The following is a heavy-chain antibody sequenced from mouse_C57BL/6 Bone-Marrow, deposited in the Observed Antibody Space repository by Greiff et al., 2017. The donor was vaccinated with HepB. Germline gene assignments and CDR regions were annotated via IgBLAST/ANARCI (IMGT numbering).Heavy chain of an antibody. CDR2: FYPGSGSI. CDR3: ARHEVLYGRSPYWYFDV. Sequence: QVQLQQSGAELVKPGASVKLSCKASGYTFTEYTIHWVKQRSGQGLEWIGWFYPGSGSIKYNEKFKDKATLTADKSSSTVYMELSRLTSEDSAVYCCARHEVLYGRSPYWYFDVWGTGTTVTVSS. D-gene: IGHD1-1*01. CDR1: GYTFTEYT. V-gene: IGHV1-62-2*01. J-gene: IGHJ1*03.